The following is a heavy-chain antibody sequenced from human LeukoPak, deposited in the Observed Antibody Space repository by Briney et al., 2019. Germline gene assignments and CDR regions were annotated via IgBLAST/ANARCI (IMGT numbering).Heavy chain of an antibody. D-gene: IGHD3-10*01. CDR1: GFTFXXXS. J-gene: IGHJ6*02. Sequence: GGSLRLSCAASGFTFXXXSMNWVXQAPGKXXXXXXXXXXXXXYIYYADSVXXXXTXXXDNAKNSLYLQMNSLRAEDTAVYYCARXXXVRGVKADYYYYYGMDVWGQGTTVTVSS. CDR2: XXXXXXYI. V-gene: IGHV3-21*01. CDR3: ARXXXVRGVKADYYYYYGMDV.